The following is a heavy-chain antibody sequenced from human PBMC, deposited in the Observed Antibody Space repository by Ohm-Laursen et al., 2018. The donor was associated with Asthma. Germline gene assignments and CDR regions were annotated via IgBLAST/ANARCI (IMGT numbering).Heavy chain of an antibody. J-gene: IGHJ4*02. CDR1: GYTFSRYS. CDR3: ARNPTARPFDY. Sequence: SLRLSCAASGYTFSRYSIHWVRQIPRKGLEWVSLISNSGTTIYYADSVKGRFTISRDNAKNSLFLQMNSLRVEDTAVYYCARNPTARPFDYWGQGILVTVSS. D-gene: IGHD6-6*01. CDR2: ISNSGTTI. V-gene: IGHV3-21*01.